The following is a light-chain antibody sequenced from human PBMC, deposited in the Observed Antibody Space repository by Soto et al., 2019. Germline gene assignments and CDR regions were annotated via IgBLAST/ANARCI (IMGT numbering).Light chain of an antibody. J-gene: IGKJ4*01. CDR1: QSISSH. Sequence: ETVMTQSPATLSGSPGERATISCRASQSISSHLAWYQHKPGQAPRLLIYGASTRATGIPASFSGSGSGTDFTLTISSLQSEDFAVYYCQQYYNCPLTFGGGTKVEIK. CDR3: QQYYNCPLT. CDR2: GAS. V-gene: IGKV3-15*01.